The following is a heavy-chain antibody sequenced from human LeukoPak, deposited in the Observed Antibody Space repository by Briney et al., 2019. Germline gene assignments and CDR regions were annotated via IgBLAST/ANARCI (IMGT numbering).Heavy chain of an antibody. CDR2: ISWNSGSI. D-gene: IGHD1-26*01. CDR3: AKDSAERVGYFDY. Sequence: GRSLRLSCAASGFTFDDYAMHWVRQAPGKGLEWVSGISWNSGSIGYADSVKGRFTISRDNAKYSLYLQMNSLRAEDTALYYCAKDSAERVGYFDYWGQGTLVTVSS. CDR1: GFTFDDYA. V-gene: IGHV3-9*01. J-gene: IGHJ4*02.